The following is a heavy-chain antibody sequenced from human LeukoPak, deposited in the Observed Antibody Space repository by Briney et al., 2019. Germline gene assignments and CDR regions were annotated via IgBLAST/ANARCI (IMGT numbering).Heavy chain of an antibody. Sequence: ASPKVSCKVSGYTLSELSMCWVRQTPGKGLGRLGGFDPEDGETIYAQKLQGRVTMTEDTSTDRADMELSSLRSEDTAVYYCATGSPQYTWNCGPLMDVWGQGTTVTVSS. J-gene: IGHJ6*02. CDR1: GYTLSELS. V-gene: IGHV1-24*01. CDR2: FDPEDGET. CDR3: ATGSPQYTWNCGPLMDV. D-gene: IGHD1-7*01.